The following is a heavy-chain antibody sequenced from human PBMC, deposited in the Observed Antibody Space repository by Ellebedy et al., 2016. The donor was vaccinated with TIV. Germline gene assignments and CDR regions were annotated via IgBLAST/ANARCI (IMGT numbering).Heavy chain of an antibody. Sequence: GGSLRLXXAASGFTFSSYWMHWVRQAPGKGLVWVSRINSDGSSTSYADSVKGRFTISRDNSKNTLYLQMNSLRAEDTAVYYCARNPLEWELNYNWFDPWGQGTLVTVSS. CDR2: INSDGSST. D-gene: IGHD1-26*01. J-gene: IGHJ5*02. CDR1: GFTFSSYW. V-gene: IGHV3-74*01. CDR3: ARNPLEWELNYNWFDP.